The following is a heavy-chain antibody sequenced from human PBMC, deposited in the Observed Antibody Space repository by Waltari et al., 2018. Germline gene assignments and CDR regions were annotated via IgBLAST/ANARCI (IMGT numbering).Heavy chain of an antibody. D-gene: IGHD5-12*01. CDR3: ASLRDGYTSYFDY. J-gene: IGHJ4*02. CDR1: GGTFSSYA. V-gene: IGHV1-69*01. Sequence: QVQLVQSGAEVKKPGSSVKVSCKASGGTFSSYAISWVRQAPGQGLAWRGGIITIFGTANYAQKFQGRVTITADESTSTAYMELSSLRSEDTAVYYCASLRDGYTSYFDYWGQGTLVTVSS. CDR2: IITIFGTA.